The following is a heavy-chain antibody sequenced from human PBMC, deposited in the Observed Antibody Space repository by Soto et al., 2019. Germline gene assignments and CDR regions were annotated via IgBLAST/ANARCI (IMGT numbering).Heavy chain of an antibody. D-gene: IGHD3-22*01. CDR1: GFTFSSYG. CDR2: ISYDGSNK. Sequence: QVQLVESGGGVVQPGRSLRLSCAASGFTFSSYGMHWVRQAPGKGLEWVAVISYDGSNKYYADSVKGRFTISRDNSKNTLYLQMNSLRAEDTAVYYCAKDGPYYDSSGYSAWGQVTLVTVSS. CDR3: AKDGPYYDSSGYSA. V-gene: IGHV3-30*18. J-gene: IGHJ5*02.